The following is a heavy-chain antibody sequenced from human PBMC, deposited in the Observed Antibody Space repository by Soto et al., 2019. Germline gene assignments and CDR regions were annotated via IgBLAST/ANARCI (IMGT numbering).Heavy chain of an antibody. V-gene: IGHV5-51*01. D-gene: IGHD6-19*01. J-gene: IGHJ4*02. CDR3: ARQHPLDSRVWYT. Sequence: PGESLKISCKVSGDSFTGFWIGWVRQRPGKGLEWLGSIYPRDSDTRYSPSFQGQVTISADKSLSTAYLQWNSLQASDTAIYYCARQHPLDSRVWYTWGQGTLVTVSS. CDR2: IYPRDSDT. CDR1: GDSFTGFW.